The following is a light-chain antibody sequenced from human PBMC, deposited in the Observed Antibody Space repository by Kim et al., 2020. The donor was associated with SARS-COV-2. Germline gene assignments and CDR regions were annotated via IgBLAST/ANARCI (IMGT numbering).Light chain of an antibody. CDR1: NIGSKS. V-gene: IGLV3-21*04. J-gene: IGLJ3*02. CDR2: YDS. CDR3: QVWDSSGASGV. Sequence: SYELTQPPSVSVDPGKTARITCGGNNIGSKSVHWYQQKPGQAPVLVIYYDSDRPSGIPERFSGSNSGNTATLTISRVEAGDEADYYCQVWDSSGASGVFG.